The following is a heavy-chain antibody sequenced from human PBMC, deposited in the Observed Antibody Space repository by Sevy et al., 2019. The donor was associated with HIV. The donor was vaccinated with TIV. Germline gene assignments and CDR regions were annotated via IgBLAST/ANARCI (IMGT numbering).Heavy chain of an antibody. CDR3: ATPPLYCSGGSSYSENAFDI. J-gene: IGHJ3*02. Sequence: ASVKVSCKVSGYTLTELSMHWVRQAPGKGLEWMGGFDPEDGETIYAQKFQGRVTMTEDTSTDTAYMELSSLRSEDTAVYYCATPPLYCSGGSSYSENAFDIWGQGTMVTVSS. CDR2: FDPEDGET. CDR1: GYTLTELS. V-gene: IGHV1-24*01. D-gene: IGHD2-15*01.